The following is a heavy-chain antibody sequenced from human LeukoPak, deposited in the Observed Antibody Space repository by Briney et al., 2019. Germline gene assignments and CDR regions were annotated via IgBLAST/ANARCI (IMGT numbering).Heavy chain of an antibody. CDR1: GFTFSSYN. CDR3: ARGVLGVIALLDY. D-gene: IGHD2-21*01. J-gene: IGHJ4*02. Sequence: PGGSLRLSCAASGFTFSSYNMNWVRQAPGKGPEWVSYIGSSGSTIYYADSVKGRFTVSRDNAKNSLYLQMSSLRAEDTAVYYCARGVLGVIALLDYWGQGTLATVSS. V-gene: IGHV3-48*01. CDR2: IGSSGSTI.